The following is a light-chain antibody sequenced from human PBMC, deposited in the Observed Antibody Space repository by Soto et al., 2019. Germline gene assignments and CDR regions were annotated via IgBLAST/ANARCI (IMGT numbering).Light chain of an antibody. CDR3: SGWDDSLRGYI. CDR1: SSNIGSNY. CDR2: RNI. V-gene: IGLV1-47*01. J-gene: IGLJ1*01. Sequence: QSVLTQPPSASGTPGQGITISCSGSSSNIGSNYVYWYQQLPGTAPKLLIYRNIQRPSGVPDRFSGSKSGSTASRVISGLRSEDEADYFCSGWDDSLRGYIFGPGTKVTVL.